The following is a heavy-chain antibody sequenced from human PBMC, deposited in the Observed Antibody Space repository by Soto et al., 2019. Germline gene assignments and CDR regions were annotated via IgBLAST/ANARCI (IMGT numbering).Heavy chain of an antibody. J-gene: IGHJ6*02. V-gene: IGHV1-3*01. CDR2: INAGNGNT. Sequence: ASVKVSCKASGYTFTSYAMHWVRQAPGQRLEWMGWINAGNGNTKYSQKFQGRVTITRDTSASTAYMELSSLRSEDTAVYYCARGPTRNLNWEGYYYYGMDVWGQGTTVTVSS. CDR1: GYTFTSYA. CDR3: ARGPTRNLNWEGYYYYGMDV. D-gene: IGHD1-26*01.